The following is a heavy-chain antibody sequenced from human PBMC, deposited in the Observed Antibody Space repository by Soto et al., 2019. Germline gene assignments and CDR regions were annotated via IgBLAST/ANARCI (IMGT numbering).Heavy chain of an antibody. CDR1: GFTFSSYG. V-gene: IGHV3-33*01. J-gene: IGHJ3*02. CDR2: IWYDGSNK. Sequence: GGSLRLSCAASGFTFSSYGMHWVRQAPGKGLEWVAVIWYDGSNKYYADSVKGRFTISRDNSKNTLYLQMNSLRAEDTAVYYCARDRTRGYCSGGSCYHPSDAFDIWGQGTMVTVSS. D-gene: IGHD2-15*01. CDR3: ARDRTRGYCSGGSCYHPSDAFDI.